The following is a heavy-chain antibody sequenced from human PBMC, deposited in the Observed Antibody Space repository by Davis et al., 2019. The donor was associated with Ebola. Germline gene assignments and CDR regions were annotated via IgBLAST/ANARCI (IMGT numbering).Heavy chain of an antibody. V-gene: IGHV4-39*07. D-gene: IGHD2-15*01. Sequence: MPSETLSLTCTVSGGSISSSSYFWGWIRQPPGKGLEWIGSIYYSGSTNYNPSLKSRVTISVDTSKNQFSLKLSSVTAADTAVYYCARDLGCSGGSCYGWFDPWGQGTLVTVSS. CDR1: GGSISSSSYF. CDR3: ARDLGCSGGSCYGWFDP. CDR2: IYYSGST. J-gene: IGHJ5*02.